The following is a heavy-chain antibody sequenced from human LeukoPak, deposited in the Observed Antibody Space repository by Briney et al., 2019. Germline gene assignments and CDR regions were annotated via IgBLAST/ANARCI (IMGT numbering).Heavy chain of an antibody. CDR3: ARKRYLTYYYDSSGSTNLFDY. CDR1: GYTFTGYY. Sequence: ASVKVSCKASGYTFTGYYMHWVRQAPGQGLEWMGWINPNSGGTNYARKFQGRVTMTRDTSISTAYMELSRLRSDDTAVYYCARKRYLTYYYDSSGSTNLFDYWGQGTLVTVSS. D-gene: IGHD3-22*01. V-gene: IGHV1-2*02. J-gene: IGHJ4*02. CDR2: INPNSGGT.